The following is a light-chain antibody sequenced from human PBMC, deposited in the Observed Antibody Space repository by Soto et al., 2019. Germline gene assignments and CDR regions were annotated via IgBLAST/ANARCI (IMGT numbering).Light chain of an antibody. J-gene: IGKJ1*01. Sequence: EIVLTQSPGTLSLSPVERATLSCRASQSVRSNFLAWYQQKPGQAPRLLIYGASNRATGIPDRFSGSGSGTDFTLTITRLEAEDFAMYYCQRYDSLRTFGQGTKVDNK. CDR1: QSVRSNF. CDR3: QRYDSLRT. CDR2: GAS. V-gene: IGKV3-20*01.